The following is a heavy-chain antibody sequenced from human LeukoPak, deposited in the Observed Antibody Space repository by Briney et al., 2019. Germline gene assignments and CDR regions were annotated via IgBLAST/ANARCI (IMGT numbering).Heavy chain of an antibody. CDR2: ISSEGKTT. D-gene: IGHD6-13*01. V-gene: IGHV3-64D*06. J-gene: IGHJ4*02. CDR1: GXXFXPXA. Sequence: GGXXRXXCSXXGXXFXPXAXXWXRQAPGKGLEYVSSISSEGKTTYYADSVKGRFTISRDNSKNTLYLQMSSLRPEDTAVYYCVKDRWVDHWGQGTLVTVSS. CDR3: VKDRWVDH.